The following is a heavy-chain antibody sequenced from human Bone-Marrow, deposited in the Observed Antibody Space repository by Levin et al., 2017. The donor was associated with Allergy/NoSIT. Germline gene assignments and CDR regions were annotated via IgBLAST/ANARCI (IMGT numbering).Heavy chain of an antibody. D-gene: IGHD1-20*01. V-gene: IGHV3-23*01. CDR1: GFTFSSYA. J-gene: IGHJ4*02. CDR3: AKRGYNWNYFDY. CDR2: ISGSGGST. Sequence: ETLSLTCAASGFTFSSYAMSWVRQAPGKGLEWVSAISGSGGSTYYADSVKGRFTISRDNSKNTLYLQMNSLRAEDTAVYYCAKRGYNWNYFDYWGQGTLVTVSS.